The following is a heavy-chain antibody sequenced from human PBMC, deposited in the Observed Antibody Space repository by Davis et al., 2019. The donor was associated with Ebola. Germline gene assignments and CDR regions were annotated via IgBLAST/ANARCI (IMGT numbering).Heavy chain of an antibody. V-gene: IGHV7-4-1*02. Sequence: ASVKVSCKASGYSFTTYGMNWVRQAPGQGLEWMGWININTGNPTYAQGFTGRFVFSLDTSVSTAYLQISSLKAEDTAVYYCARDSYGDYEDYYYGMDVWGKGTTVTVSS. CDR2: ININTGNP. D-gene: IGHD4-17*01. CDR3: ARDSYGDYEDYYYGMDV. J-gene: IGHJ6*04. CDR1: GYSFTTYG.